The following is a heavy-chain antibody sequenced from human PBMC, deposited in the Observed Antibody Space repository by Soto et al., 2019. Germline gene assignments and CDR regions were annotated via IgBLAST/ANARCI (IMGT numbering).Heavy chain of an antibody. V-gene: IGHV3-23*01. CDR1: GFTFSSYA. D-gene: IGHD2-21*02. CDR3: AKGVMTAEFDAFDI. J-gene: IGHJ3*02. CDR2: FSGSRGPT. Sequence: PGGSLRLSCAASGFTFSSYALPWVRQAPGKGLEWVSAFSGSRGPTYSADSLKGRFTISRDNSKNTLYLQMNSLRAADTAVYYCAKGVMTAEFDAFDIWGQGTVVTVSS.